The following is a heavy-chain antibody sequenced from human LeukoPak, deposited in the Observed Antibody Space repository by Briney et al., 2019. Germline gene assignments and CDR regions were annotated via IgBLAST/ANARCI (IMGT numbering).Heavy chain of an antibody. CDR2: ISSSSTYI. CDR3: AKGGSWWLRGQWHYMDV. V-gene: IGHV3-21*01. J-gene: IGHJ6*03. D-gene: IGHD5-12*01. Sequence: GGSLRLSCAASGFTFSSYSMNWVRQAPGKGLEWVSSISSSSTYIHYADSVKGRSTISRDNAKKSLYLQMNSLRAEDTAVYYCAKGGSWWLRGQWHYMDVWGKGTTVTVSS. CDR1: GFTFSSYS.